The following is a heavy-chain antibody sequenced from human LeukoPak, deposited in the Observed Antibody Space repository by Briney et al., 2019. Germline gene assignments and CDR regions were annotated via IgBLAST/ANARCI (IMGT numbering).Heavy chain of an antibody. CDR3: ARTRPGIAAAGELDY. CDR1: GYIFTSYG. Sequence: GASVKVSCTASGYIFTSYGISWVRQAPGQGLEWMGWISAYNGNTTYAQKLQGRVTMTTDTSTSTAYMELRSLRSDDTAVYYCARTRPGIAAAGELDYWGQGTLVTVSS. D-gene: IGHD6-13*01. J-gene: IGHJ4*02. CDR2: ISAYNGNT. V-gene: IGHV1-18*01.